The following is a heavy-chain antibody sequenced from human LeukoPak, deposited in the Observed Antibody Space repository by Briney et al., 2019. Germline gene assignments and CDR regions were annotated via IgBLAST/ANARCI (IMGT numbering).Heavy chain of an antibody. CDR3: ARGTGEVTAGYY. CDR2: IYNDGRT. J-gene: IGHJ4*02. Sequence: PGGSLRLSCAASGFTLRSFYMSWVRQAPGKGLEWVSVIYNDGRTFYADSVKGRFTISRDDSKNTLSLQMNSLRADDTAAYYCARGTGEVTAGYYWGQGTLVTVSS. V-gene: IGHV3-53*01. D-gene: IGHD2-21*02. CDR1: GFTLRSFY.